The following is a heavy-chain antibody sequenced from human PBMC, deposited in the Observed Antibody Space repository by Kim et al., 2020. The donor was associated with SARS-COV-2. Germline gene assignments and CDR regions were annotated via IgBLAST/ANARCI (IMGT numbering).Heavy chain of an antibody. J-gene: IGHJ6*02. Sequence: SETLSLTCTVSGGSISSSSYYWGWIRQPPGKGLEWIGSIYYSGSTYYNPSLKSRVTISVDTSKNQFSLKLSSVTAADTAVYYCARVGLLRYFDFTYYYYGMDVWGQGTTVTVSS. CDR2: IYYSGST. CDR3: ARVGLLRYFDFTYYYYGMDV. V-gene: IGHV4-39*07. CDR1: GGSISSSSYY. D-gene: IGHD3-9*01.